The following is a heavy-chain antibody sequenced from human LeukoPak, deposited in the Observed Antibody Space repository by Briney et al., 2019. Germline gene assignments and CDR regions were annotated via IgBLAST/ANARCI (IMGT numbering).Heavy chain of an antibody. CDR1: GFTFSSYG. Sequence: GGSLRLSCAASGFTFSSYGMHWVRQAPGKGLEWVAVIWYDGSNKYYADSVKGRFTISRDNSKNTLYLQMNSLRAEDTAVYYCARDVFGPYYSSSSHFDYWGQGTLVTVSS. CDR2: IWYDGSNK. CDR3: ARDVFGPYYSSSSHFDY. J-gene: IGHJ4*02. V-gene: IGHV3-33*01. D-gene: IGHD6-6*01.